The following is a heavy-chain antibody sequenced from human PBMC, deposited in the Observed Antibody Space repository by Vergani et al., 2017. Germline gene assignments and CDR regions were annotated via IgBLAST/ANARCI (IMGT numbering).Heavy chain of an antibody. CDR3: TQGSRGYTGYFFYY. J-gene: IGHJ4*02. D-gene: IGHD5-12*01. CDR2: MSVGSGLGT. CDR1: GFIFSNYA. Sequence: EVQLLESGGGLVQPGGSLRLSCAASGFIFSNYAMSWVRQAPGKGLEWVSGMSVGSGLGTYYADSVKGRFIISRDNSKNTLHLQMNSLRADDTAVYYCTQGSRGYTGYFFYYWGQGTLATVSS. V-gene: IGHV3-23*01.